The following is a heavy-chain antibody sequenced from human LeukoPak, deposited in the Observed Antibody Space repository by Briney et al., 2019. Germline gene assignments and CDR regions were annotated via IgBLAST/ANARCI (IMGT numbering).Heavy chain of an antibody. D-gene: IGHD2-21*02. CDR2: INPNSGGA. CDR1: GYTFTGYY. Sequence: GASVKVSCKASGYTFTGYYMHWVRQAPGQGLEWMGWINPNSGGANYAQKFQGRVTMTRDTSISTAYMELSRLRSDDTAVYYCARDGYCGGDCYSGNDYWGQGTLVTVSS. V-gene: IGHV1-2*02. J-gene: IGHJ4*02. CDR3: ARDGYCGGDCYSGNDY.